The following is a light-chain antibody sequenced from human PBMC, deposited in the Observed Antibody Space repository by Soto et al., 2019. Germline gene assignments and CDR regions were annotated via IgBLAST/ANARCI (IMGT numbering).Light chain of an antibody. CDR3: SSYTSSSTPHVV. Sequence: QSALTQPASVSGYPGQSITISCTGTSSDVGGYNYVSWYQQYPGKAPKLMIYDVSNRPSGVSNRFSGSKSGNTASLTISGLQAEDEADYYCSSYTSSSTPHVVFGGGTQLTVL. CDR2: DVS. V-gene: IGLV2-14*01. CDR1: SSDVGGYNY. J-gene: IGLJ2*01.